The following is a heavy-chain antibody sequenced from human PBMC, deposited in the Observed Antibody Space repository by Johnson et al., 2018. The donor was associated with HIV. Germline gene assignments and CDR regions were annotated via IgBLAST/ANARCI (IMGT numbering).Heavy chain of an antibody. CDR3: AREGRTGPDTFDI. Sequence: VQLVESGGGLVPPGGSLRLSCVASGFTVRSNYMSWVSQAPGKGLEWVSVIYSGGRSYYADSVKGRLTLSRDNSNNPLYLQMNGLRAEDTAVYYCAREGRTGPDTFDIWGQGTMLTVSS. J-gene: IGHJ3*02. CDR2: IYSGGRS. CDR1: GFTVRSNY. V-gene: IGHV3-66*02.